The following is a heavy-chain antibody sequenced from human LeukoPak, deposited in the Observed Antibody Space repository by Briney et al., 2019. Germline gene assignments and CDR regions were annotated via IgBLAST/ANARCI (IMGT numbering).Heavy chain of an antibody. D-gene: IGHD3-16*02. Sequence: LVASVKVSCKASGYTFTDYYIHWVRQAPGQGLEFMGWINPKSGDTNYAQKFQGRVTMTRDTSISTAYMELSRLRSDDTAVYYCARETRISWGSYRRDGYPLDYWGQGTLVTVSS. V-gene: IGHV1-2*03. J-gene: IGHJ4*02. CDR2: INPKSGDT. CDR1: GYTFTDYY. CDR3: ARETRISWGSYRRDGYPLDY.